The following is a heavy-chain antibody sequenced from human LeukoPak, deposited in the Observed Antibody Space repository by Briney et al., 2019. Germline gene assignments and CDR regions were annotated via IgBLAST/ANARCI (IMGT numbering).Heavy chain of an antibody. CDR3: ATWGSIAVAGHHY. CDR1: GFTFSDYY. D-gene: IGHD6-19*01. V-gene: IGHV3-11*04. Sequence: PGGSLRLSCAASGFTFSDYYMSLIRQAPGKGLEWVSYISSSGSTIYYADSVKGRFTISRDNAKNSLYLQMNSLRAEDTAVYYCATWGSIAVAGHHYWGQGTLVTVSS. J-gene: IGHJ4*02. CDR2: ISSSGSTI.